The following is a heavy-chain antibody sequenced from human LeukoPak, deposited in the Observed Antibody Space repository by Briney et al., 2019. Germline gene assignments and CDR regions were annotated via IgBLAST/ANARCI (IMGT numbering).Heavy chain of an antibody. J-gene: IGHJ4*02. CDR3: ARERITMIVVVNGPFDY. Sequence: SQTLSLTCTVSGGSISSGSYYWSWIRQPAGKGLEWIGRIYTSGSTNYNPSLKSRVTISVDTSKNQFSLKLSSVPAADTAVYYCARERITMIVVVNGPFDYWGQGTLVTVSS. V-gene: IGHV4-61*02. CDR2: IYTSGST. D-gene: IGHD3-22*01. CDR1: GGSISSGSYY.